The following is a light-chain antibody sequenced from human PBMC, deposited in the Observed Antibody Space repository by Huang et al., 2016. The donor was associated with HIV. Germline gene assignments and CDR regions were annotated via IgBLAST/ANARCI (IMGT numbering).Light chain of an antibody. CDR1: QSIGTY. CDR2: VAS. Sequence: DIQMTQSQSSLSASVGDRVTIACRASQSIGTYLNWYQQKRGKAPRLLIHVASSLQSVVPSRFSVSGSGTDFTLTISSLQPEDFATYYCQQSYSALGLTFGGGTKVEIK. CDR3: QQSYSALGLT. J-gene: IGKJ4*01. V-gene: IGKV1-39*01.